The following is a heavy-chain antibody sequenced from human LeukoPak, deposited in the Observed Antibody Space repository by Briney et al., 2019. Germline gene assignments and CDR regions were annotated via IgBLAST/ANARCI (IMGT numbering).Heavy chain of an antibody. Sequence: SVKVSCKASGGTFSSYAISWVRQAPGQGLEWMGGIIPIFGTANYAQKFQGRVTITTDESTSTAYMELSSLRSEDTAVYYCASAPYCSSTSCYSGAYYFDYWGQGTLVTASS. D-gene: IGHD2-2*01. CDR2: IIPIFGTA. V-gene: IGHV1-69*05. CDR3: ASAPYCSSTSCYSGAYYFDY. CDR1: GGTFSSYA. J-gene: IGHJ4*02.